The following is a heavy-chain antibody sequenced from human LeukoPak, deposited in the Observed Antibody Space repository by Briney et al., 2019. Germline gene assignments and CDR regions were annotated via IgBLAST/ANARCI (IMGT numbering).Heavy chain of an antibody. Sequence: GGSLRISCAASGFTFADYDMNWVRQAPGKGLEWVSGIRGDGSSVCYADAMKGRFTVSRDNAKDSLYLQMNSLRDEDTALYYYARDHVGSGYYYFDSWGQGTLVTVSS. D-gene: IGHD3-22*01. CDR2: IRGDGSSV. V-gene: IGHV3-20*04. CDR1: GFTFADYD. J-gene: IGHJ4*02. CDR3: ARDHVGSGYYYFDS.